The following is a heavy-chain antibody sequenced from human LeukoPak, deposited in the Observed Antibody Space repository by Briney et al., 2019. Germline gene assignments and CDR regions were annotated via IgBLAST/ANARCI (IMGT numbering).Heavy chain of an antibody. V-gene: IGHV6-1*01. Sequence: SQTLSLTCAISGDSVSSNSAAWNWIRQSPWRGLEWLGRTYYRSKCYNDYAVSVKSRITIYPDTSKNQFYLNLNSVTPEDTAVYYCARDREAADPGLFDPWGQGPLVTVSS. CDR2: TYYRSKCYN. CDR1: GDSVSSNSAA. J-gene: IGHJ5*02. CDR3: ARDREAADPGLFDP. D-gene: IGHD6-13*01.